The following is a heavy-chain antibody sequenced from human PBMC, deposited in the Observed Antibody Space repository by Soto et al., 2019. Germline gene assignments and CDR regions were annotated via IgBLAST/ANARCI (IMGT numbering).Heavy chain of an antibody. D-gene: IGHD3-10*01. J-gene: IGHJ6*02. CDR2: IIPILGIA. CDR1: GGTFSSYT. V-gene: IGHV1-69*02. CDR3: ARALDYYGSGSYSYYYGMDV. Sequence: GASVKVSCKASGGTFSSYTISWVRQAPGQGLEWMGRIIPILGIANYAQKFQGRVTITADKSTSTAYMELSSLRSEDTAVYYCARALDYYGSGSYSYYYGMDVWGQGTTVTVSS.